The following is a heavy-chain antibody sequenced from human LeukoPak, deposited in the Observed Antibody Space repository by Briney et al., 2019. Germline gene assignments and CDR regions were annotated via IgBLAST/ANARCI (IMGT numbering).Heavy chain of an antibody. CDR3: AREGSSGYYPY. CDR1: GFTFSNYA. J-gene: IGHJ4*02. D-gene: IGHD3-22*01. CDR2: LSGTGGST. V-gene: IGHV3-23*01. Sequence: GGSLRLSCAASGFTFSNYAMSWVRQAPGKGLEWVSTLSGTGGSTYYADSVKGRFTISRDNSKNTLYLQMNSLRVEDTAVYYCAREGSSGYYPYWGQGILVTVSS.